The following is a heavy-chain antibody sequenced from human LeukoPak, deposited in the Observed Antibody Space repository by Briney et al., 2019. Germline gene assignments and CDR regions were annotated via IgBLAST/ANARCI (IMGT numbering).Heavy chain of an antibody. Sequence: SETLSLTCTVSGGSISNYYWSWIRQPPGKALEWIGYIYYDGSTNYNPPLKSRVTISVDKSKNQFSLKLSSVTAADTAVYYCARDSADGMDAFDIWGQGTMVTVSS. CDR2: IYYDGST. D-gene: IGHD3-10*01. V-gene: IGHV4-59*12. J-gene: IGHJ3*02. CDR1: GGSISNYY. CDR3: ARDSADGMDAFDI.